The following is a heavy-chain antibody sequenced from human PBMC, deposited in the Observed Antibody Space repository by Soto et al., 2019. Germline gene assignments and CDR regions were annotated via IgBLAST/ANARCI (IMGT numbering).Heavy chain of an antibody. CDR2: MSTSGST. J-gene: IGHJ4*02. D-gene: IGHD6-6*01. Sequence: KASETLSLTCTVSGVSISNYYWSWIRQPAGKGLEWIGRMSTSGSTNYNPSLKSRVTMSLDTSKNQFSLILNSVTAADTAVYYCRRDFDYWGQGTLVTVSS. CDR3: RRDFDY. CDR1: GVSISNYY. V-gene: IGHV4-4*07.